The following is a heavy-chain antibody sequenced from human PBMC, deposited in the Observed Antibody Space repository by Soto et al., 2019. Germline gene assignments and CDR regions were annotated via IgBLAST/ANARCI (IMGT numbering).Heavy chain of an antibody. CDR3: ARGKKWFDP. Sequence: ASETLSLTCAVSGGSISSGGYSWSWIRQPPGKGLECIGYIYYNGITHYNPSLMSRVTILVDTSKNQFSLKLSSVTAADTAVYYCARGKKWFDPWGQGNLVTVSS. V-gene: IGHV4-61*08. CDR2: IYYNGIT. CDR1: GGSISSGGYS. J-gene: IGHJ5*02.